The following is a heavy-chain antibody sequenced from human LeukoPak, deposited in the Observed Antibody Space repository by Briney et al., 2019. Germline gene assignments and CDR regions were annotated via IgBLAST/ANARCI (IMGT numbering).Heavy chain of an antibody. D-gene: IGHD3-10*01. CDR2: IESKTDGGTT. V-gene: IGHV3-15*04. CDR3: TTYGSGRKLDY. J-gene: IGHJ4*02. Sequence: GGSLRLSCAASGFSFSDAWMSWVRQIPGKGLEWVGRIESKTDGGTTDYAAPVKGRFTISRDDSTNTLYLQMNSLKSEDTAVYYCTTYGSGRKLDYWGQGILVTVSS. CDR1: GFSFSDAW.